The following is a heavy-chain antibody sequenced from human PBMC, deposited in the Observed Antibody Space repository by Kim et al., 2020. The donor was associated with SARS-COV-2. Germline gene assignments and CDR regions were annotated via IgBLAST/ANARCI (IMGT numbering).Heavy chain of an antibody. D-gene: IGHD3-22*01. CDR3: ARERFLIRAFDI. CDR2: IYHSGST. V-gene: IGHV4-30-2*01. J-gene: IGHJ3*02. Sequence: SETLSLTCAVSGGSISSGGYSWSWIRQPPGKGLEWIGYIYHSGSTYYNPSLKSRVTISVDRSKNQFSLKLSSVTAADTAVYYCARERFLIRAFDIWGQGTMVTVSS. CDR1: GGSISSGGYS.